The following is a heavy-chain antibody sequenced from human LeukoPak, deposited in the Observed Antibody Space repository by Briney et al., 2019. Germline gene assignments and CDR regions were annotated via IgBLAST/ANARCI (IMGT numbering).Heavy chain of an antibody. V-gene: IGHV3-48*04. Sequence: GGSLRLSCVASGFTFSTYSMNWVRQAPGKGLEWISHSNRESGTIYYADSVKGRFTISRDNAKNSLYLQMNSLRAEDTAVYYCAKGLYGYNYYYYMDVWGKGTTVTVSS. CDR1: GFTFSTYS. D-gene: IGHD2/OR15-2a*01. J-gene: IGHJ6*03. CDR3: AKGLYGYNYYYYMDV. CDR2: SNRESGTI.